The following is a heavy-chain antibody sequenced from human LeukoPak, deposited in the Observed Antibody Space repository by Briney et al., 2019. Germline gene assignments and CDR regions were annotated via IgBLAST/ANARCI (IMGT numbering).Heavy chain of an antibody. CDR1: GFTFSSYE. D-gene: IGHD3-10*01. Sequence: GGSLRLSCAASGFTFSSYEMNWVRQAPGKGLEWVSYISSSGSTIYYADSVKGRFTISRDNAKNSLYLQMNSLRAEDTAVYYCARDRRFFGLDYWGQGTLVTVSS. CDR3: ARDRRFFGLDY. J-gene: IGHJ4*02. V-gene: IGHV3-48*03. CDR2: ISSSGSTI.